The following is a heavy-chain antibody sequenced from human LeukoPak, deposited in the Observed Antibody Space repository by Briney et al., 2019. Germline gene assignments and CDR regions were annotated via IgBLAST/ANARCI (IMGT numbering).Heavy chain of an antibody. D-gene: IGHD3-10*01. J-gene: IGHJ5*02. V-gene: IGHV3-66*01. CDR2: IYVGGDT. Sequence: GRSLRLSCAASGFTVSSNYISWVRQAPGKGLEWVSVIYVGGDTYYAGSVKGRFTISRDKSKNTVYLQMNSLRVEDTAVYYCARVRRVRGVVNPRNWFDPWGQGTLVTVSS. CDR1: GFTVSSNY. CDR3: ARVRRVRGVVNPRNWFDP.